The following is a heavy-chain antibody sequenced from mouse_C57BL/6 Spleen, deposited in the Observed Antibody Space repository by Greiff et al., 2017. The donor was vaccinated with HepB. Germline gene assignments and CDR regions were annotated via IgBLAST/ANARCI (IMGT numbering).Heavy chain of an antibody. CDR3: ARNEYYGSTLFDY. J-gene: IGHJ2*01. V-gene: IGHV1-80*01. CDR2: IYPGDGDT. D-gene: IGHD1-1*01. CDR1: GYAFSSYW. Sequence: VQLQQSGAELVKPGASVKISCKASGYAFSSYWMNWVKQRPGKGLEWIGQIYPGDGDTNYNGKFKGKATLTADKSSSTAYMQLSSLTSEDSAVYFCARNEYYGSTLFDYWGQGTTLTVSS.